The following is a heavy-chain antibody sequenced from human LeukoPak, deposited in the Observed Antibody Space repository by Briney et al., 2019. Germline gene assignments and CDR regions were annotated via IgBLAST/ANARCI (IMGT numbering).Heavy chain of an antibody. Sequence: GGSLRLSCAASGFSFSGNSMNWVRQAPGKGLEWVSSISSTSSYIYYVDSVKGRFTISRDNAKNSLYLQMNSLRAEDTAVYYCARDAGERRAFDIWGQGTMVTVSS. CDR2: ISSTSSYI. CDR3: ARDAGERRAFDI. CDR1: GFSFSGNS. D-gene: IGHD3-16*01. J-gene: IGHJ3*02. V-gene: IGHV3-21*01.